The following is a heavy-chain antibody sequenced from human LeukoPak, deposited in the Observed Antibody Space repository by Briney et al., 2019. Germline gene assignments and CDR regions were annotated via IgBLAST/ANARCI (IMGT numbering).Heavy chain of an antibody. CDR1: GFTFSDYY. Sequence: GGSLRLSCAASGFTFSDYYMSWIRQAPGKGLEWVSYISSSGSTIYYADSVKGRFTISRDNAKNSLYLQMNSLRAEDTAVYYCARDKHSQWLRFGHDAFDIWGQGTMVTVSS. CDR3: ARDKHSQWLRFGHDAFDI. CDR2: ISSSGSTI. V-gene: IGHV3-11*04. J-gene: IGHJ3*02. D-gene: IGHD5-12*01.